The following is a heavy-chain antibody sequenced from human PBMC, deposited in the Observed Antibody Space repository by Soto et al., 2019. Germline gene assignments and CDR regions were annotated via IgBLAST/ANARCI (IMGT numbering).Heavy chain of an antibody. V-gene: IGHV1-69*01. Sequence: QVQLVQSGAEVKKPGSSVKVSCKASGGTFSSYAISWVRQAPGQGLEWMGGIIPIFGTANYAQKFQGRVTITADESTSTAYMELSSLRSEETAVYYCARVVGSGSYTPSGFQYYGLDVWGQGTTVTVSS. J-gene: IGHJ6*02. CDR3: ARVVGSGSYTPSGFQYYGLDV. CDR2: IIPIFGTA. D-gene: IGHD1-26*01. CDR1: GGTFSSYA.